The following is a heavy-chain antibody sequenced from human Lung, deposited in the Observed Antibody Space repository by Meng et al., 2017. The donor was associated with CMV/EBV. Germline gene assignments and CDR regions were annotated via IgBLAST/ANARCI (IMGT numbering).Heavy chain of an antibody. CDR2: FIPILGMA. V-gene: IGHV1-69*02. CDR3: ARSDRVADSYGMKA. Sequence: SVKVSCXASGSTLNTYTISWVRQAPGHGLEWMGRFIPILGMANYVLKFQGRVTITEDKSKSTAYMELSSLRSDDSAVYYCARSDRVADSYGMKAWGQGTKVTVS. CDR1: GSTLNTYT. J-gene: IGHJ6*02. D-gene: IGHD3-22*01.